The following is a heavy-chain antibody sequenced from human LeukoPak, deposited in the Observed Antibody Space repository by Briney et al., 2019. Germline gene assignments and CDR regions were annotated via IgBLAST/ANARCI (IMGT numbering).Heavy chain of an antibody. V-gene: IGHV4-59*08. CDR1: GRSISSYY. D-gene: IGHD4-17*01. CDR2: IYYSGST. J-gene: IGHJ4*02. CDR3: ARQDYGDATAFDY. Sequence: SETLSLTCTVSGRSISSYYWSWIRQPPGKGLEWIGYIYYSGSTNYNTSLKSRVTISVDTSKNQFSLKLSSVTAADTAVYYCARQDYGDATAFDYWGQGTLVTVSS.